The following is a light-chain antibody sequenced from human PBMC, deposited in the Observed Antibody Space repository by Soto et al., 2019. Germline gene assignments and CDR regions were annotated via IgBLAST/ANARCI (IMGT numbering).Light chain of an antibody. CDR3: SSYTTPTTLV. CDR1: SSDVGNYNY. Sequence: QSALTQPASVSGSPGQSITISCTGTSSDVGNYNYVSWYQQYPGKVPKLLIYKVSIRPSGVPNRFSGSKSGDTASLTISGLQAEDEADYYCSSYTTPTTLVFGGGTKLTVL. CDR2: KVS. V-gene: IGLV2-14*01. J-gene: IGLJ2*01.